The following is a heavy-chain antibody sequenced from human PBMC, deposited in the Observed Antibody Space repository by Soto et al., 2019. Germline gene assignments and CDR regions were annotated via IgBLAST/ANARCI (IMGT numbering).Heavy chain of an antibody. CDR3: ARGDYFVSAVWFDH. V-gene: IGHV4-59*01. J-gene: IGHJ5*02. CDR1: GCSISRYY. D-gene: IGHD5-12*01. Sequence: XETLSLTCTVAGCSISRYYWSWIRQSPGKGLDWIGYIYNSGSTNYNPSLKSRVTISVDTSKSQFSLKLSSVTAADTAVYYCARGDYFVSAVWFDHWGQGTLVTVSS. CDR2: IYNSGST.